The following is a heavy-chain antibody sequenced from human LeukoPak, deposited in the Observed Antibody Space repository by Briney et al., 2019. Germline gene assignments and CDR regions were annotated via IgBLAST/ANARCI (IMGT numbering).Heavy chain of an antibody. CDR2: ISSGSSYT. CDR3: VRAGYSAYDSLFDY. CDR1: GFTFSDYY. D-gene: IGHD5-12*01. V-gene: IGHV3-11*06. J-gene: IGHJ4*02. Sequence: GGSLRLSCAASGFTFSDYYISWIRQAPGKGLEWVSYISSGSSYTNYADSLKGRFTISRDNAKNSLYLQMNSLRAEDTAVYYCVRAGYSAYDSLFDYWGQGTLVTVSS.